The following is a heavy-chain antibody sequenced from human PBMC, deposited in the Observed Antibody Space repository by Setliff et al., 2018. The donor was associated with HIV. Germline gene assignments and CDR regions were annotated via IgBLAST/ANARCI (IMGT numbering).Heavy chain of an antibody. CDR3: VRDAGIAVAGPFDL. CDR2: ISWNADFT. Sequence: PGGSLRLSCAASGFTFSNAWMNWVRQAPGKGLEWVSGISWNADFTAYAESTKGRFTISRDNARKSLYLQMNSLTTEDTALYYCVRDAGIAVAGPFDLWGQGTLVTVS. D-gene: IGHD6-19*01. J-gene: IGHJ4*02. V-gene: IGHV3-9*01. CDR1: GFTFSNAW.